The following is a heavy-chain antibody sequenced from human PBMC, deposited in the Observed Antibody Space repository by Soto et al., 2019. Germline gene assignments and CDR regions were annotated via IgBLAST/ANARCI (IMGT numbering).Heavy chain of an antibody. CDR1: GFTFSSYA. CDR2: ISGSGGST. J-gene: IGHJ4*02. Sequence: EVQLLESGGGLVQPGGSLRLSCAASGFTFSSYARSWVRQAPGKGLEWVSAISGSGGSTYYADSVKGRFTISRDNSKNTLYLQMNSLRAEDTAVYYCAKNPPTYYYDSSGYYPDYWGQGTLVTVSS. V-gene: IGHV3-23*01. CDR3: AKNPPTYYYDSSGYYPDY. D-gene: IGHD3-22*01.